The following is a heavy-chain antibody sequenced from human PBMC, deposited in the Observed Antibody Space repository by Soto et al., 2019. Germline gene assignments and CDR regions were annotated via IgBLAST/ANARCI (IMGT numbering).Heavy chain of an antibody. J-gene: IGHJ4*02. CDR2: VSASGLNT. V-gene: IGHV3-23*01. D-gene: IGHD3-9*01. CDR3: AIDRPRRTSRYLFSY. CDR1: GFTFSTYA. Sequence: GGSLRLSCAAPGFTFSTYAMAWVRQAPGKGLEWVSGVSASGLNTDYADPVKGRFYISRDNSKNTVSLHMNSLRAEDTALYYCAIDRPRRTSRYLFSYWGQGTPVTVSA.